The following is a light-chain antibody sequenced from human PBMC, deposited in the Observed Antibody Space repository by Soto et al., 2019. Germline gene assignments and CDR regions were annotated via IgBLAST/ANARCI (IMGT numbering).Light chain of an antibody. J-gene: IGKJ1*01. CDR2: DAS. CDR3: QQYNNYPRT. V-gene: IGKV1-5*01. Sequence: DVQLTQAPSTLSASVGDRVTITCRASQSIGNWLAWYQQKPGKAPNLLIYDASTLENGVPSRFSGSASGTGFTLTISSLQPYDFATYYCQQYNNYPRTFGQGTKVDIK. CDR1: QSIGNW.